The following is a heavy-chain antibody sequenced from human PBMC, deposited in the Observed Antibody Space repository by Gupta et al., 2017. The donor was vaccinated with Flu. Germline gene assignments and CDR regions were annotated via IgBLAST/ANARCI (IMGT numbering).Heavy chain of an antibody. D-gene: IGHD6-13*01. CDR3: ARGHISEQQMAGNYFDY. Sequence: QVQLQQWGAGLLKPSETLSLTCAVYGGSFSGYFWSWIRQPPGKGLEWIGEINHSGSTNYNLSLKSRVTISVDTSKNQFSLKLSSVTAADTAVYYCARGHISEQQMAGNYFDYWGQGTLVTVSS. V-gene: IGHV4-34*01. J-gene: IGHJ4*02. CDR2: INHSGST. CDR1: GGSFSGYF.